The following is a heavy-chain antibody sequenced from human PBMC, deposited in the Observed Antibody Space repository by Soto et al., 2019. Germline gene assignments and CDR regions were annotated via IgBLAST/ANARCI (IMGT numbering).Heavy chain of an antibody. Sequence: QVQLVESGGGVVQPGRSLRLSCAASGFTFSSYGMHWVRQAPGKGLEWVAVIWYDRSNKYYADSVKGRFTISRDNSKNTLYLQMNSLRAEDTAVYYCARDSPYCSGGSCYSYPLDYWGQGTLVTVSS. D-gene: IGHD2-15*01. CDR2: IWYDRSNK. CDR1: GFTFSSYG. V-gene: IGHV3-33*01. J-gene: IGHJ4*02. CDR3: ARDSPYCSGGSCYSYPLDY.